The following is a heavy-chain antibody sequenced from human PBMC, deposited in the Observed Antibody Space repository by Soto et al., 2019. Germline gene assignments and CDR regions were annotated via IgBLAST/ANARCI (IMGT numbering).Heavy chain of an antibody. Sequence: QVQLVQSGAEVKKPGASVKVSCKASGYTFTSYGISWVRQAPGQGLEWMGWISAYNGNTNYAQKLQGRVTMTTDTSTSTAYMELRSLRSDDTAVYYCASQNVIGGGYYYYYGMDVWGQGTTVTVSS. D-gene: IGHD2-15*01. J-gene: IGHJ6*02. CDR2: ISAYNGNT. V-gene: IGHV1-18*01. CDR3: ASQNVIGGGYYYYYGMDV. CDR1: GYTFTSYG.